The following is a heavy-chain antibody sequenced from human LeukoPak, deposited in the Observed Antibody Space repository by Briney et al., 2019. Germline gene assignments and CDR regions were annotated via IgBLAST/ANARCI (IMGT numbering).Heavy chain of an antibody. CDR3: ARDSSSWYVFNWYFDL. CDR2: TYYRSKWYN. CDR1: GDSVSSNSAA. Sequence: SQTLSLTCAISGDSVSSNSAAWNWIRQSPSRGLEWLGRTYYRSKWYNDYAVSVKSRITINPDTSKNQFSLQLNSVTPEDTAVYYCARDSSSWYVFNWYFDLWGRGTLVTVSS. D-gene: IGHD6-13*01. J-gene: IGHJ2*01. V-gene: IGHV6-1*01.